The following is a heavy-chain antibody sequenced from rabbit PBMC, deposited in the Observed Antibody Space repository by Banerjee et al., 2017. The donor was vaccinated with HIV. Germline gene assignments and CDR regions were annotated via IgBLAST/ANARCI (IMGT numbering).Heavy chain of an antibody. CDR1: GFDFSSYG. CDR3: ARDLAGVIGWNFNL. Sequence: QEQLVESGGGLVQPGGSLKLSCKASGFDFSSYGVSWVRRAPGKGLEWIACINSNTGNTVYASWAKGPFTVSKTSSTTVTLQMTSLTAADTASYFCARDLAGVIGWNFNLWGQGTLVTVS. CDR2: INSNTGNT. D-gene: IGHD4-1*01. V-gene: IGHV1S45*01. J-gene: IGHJ4*01.